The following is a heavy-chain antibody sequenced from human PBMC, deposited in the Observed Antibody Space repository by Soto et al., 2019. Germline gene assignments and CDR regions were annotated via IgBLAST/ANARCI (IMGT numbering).Heavy chain of an antibody. CDR1: GFIFSSYA. J-gene: IGHJ6*02. CDR3: ALINTGIQSINYCMDV. Sequence: PGGYLRLSCAASGFIFSSYAMSWVRQAPGKGLEWVSGTSGSGGSTYYADSVKGRFTISRDNSKNTLYLQMNSLRVEDTAVYYCALINTGIQSINYCMDVWGQGTTVTVSS. V-gene: IGHV3-23*01. CDR2: TSGSGGST. D-gene: IGHD5-18*01.